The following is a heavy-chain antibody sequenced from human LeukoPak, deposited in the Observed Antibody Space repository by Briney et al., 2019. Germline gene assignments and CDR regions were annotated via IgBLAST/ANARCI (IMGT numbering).Heavy chain of an antibody. CDR2: IYYSGST. Sequence: SQTPSLTCTVSGGSVSSGSYYWSWIRQPPGKGLEWIGYIYYSGSTNYNPSLKSRVTISVDTSKNQFSLKLSSVTAADTAVYYCARDLKSGSSGYYFGERETINAFDIWGQGTMVTVSS. J-gene: IGHJ3*02. D-gene: IGHD3-22*01. V-gene: IGHV4-61*01. CDR1: GGSVSSGSYY. CDR3: ARDLKSGSSGYYFGERETINAFDI.